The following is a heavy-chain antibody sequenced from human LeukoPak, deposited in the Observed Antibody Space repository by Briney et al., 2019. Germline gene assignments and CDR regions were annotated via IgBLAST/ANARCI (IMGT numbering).Heavy chain of an antibody. V-gene: IGHV5-51*01. D-gene: IGHD3-22*01. CDR1: GYRLTSYW. CDR3: ARPYDSSGYYYLDY. CDR2: IYPGDSDT. Sequence: GESLKISCKGSGYRLTSYWVGWVRQKPGKGLEWMGIIYPGDSDTRYSPSFQGQVTISADKSISTAYLQWSSLKASDTAMYYCARPYDSSGYYYLDYWGQGTLVTVSS. J-gene: IGHJ4*02.